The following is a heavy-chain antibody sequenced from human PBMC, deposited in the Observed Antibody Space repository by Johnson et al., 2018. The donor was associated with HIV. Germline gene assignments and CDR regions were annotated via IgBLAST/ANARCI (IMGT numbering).Heavy chain of an antibody. Sequence: QVQLVESGGGLVKPGGSLRLSCAASGFTFSSYAMHWVRQAPGKGLEWVAVISYDGSNKYYADSVKGRFTISRDNSKNTLYLQMSSLRVEDTAVYCCARVRIIYSSSSHAVDIWGQGTMVTVSS. D-gene: IGHD6-6*01. CDR2: ISYDGSNK. CDR1: GFTFSSYA. CDR3: ARVRIIYSSSSHAVDI. V-gene: IGHV3-30-3*01. J-gene: IGHJ3*02.